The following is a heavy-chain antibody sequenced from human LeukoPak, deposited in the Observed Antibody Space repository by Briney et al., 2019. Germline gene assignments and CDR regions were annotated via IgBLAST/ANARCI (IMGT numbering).Heavy chain of an antibody. CDR1: GFTFSSYS. J-gene: IGHJ4*01. CDR2: ISSSSSYI. CDR3: ASFGGSGWDFDY. D-gene: IGHD6-19*01. V-gene: IGHV3-21*01. Sequence: GGSLRLSCAASGFTFSSYSMNWVRQAPGKGLEWVSSISSSSSYIYYADSVKGRFTISRDNAKNSLYLQMNSLRAEDTAVYYCASFGGSGWDFDYWGLEPWSPSPQ.